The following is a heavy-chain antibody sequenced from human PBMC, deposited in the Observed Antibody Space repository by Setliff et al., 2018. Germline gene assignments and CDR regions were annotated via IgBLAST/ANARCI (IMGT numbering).Heavy chain of an antibody. CDR2: INPKSGVT. CDR1: GYSFTKYY. D-gene: IGHD2-2*01. Sequence: GASVKVSCKASGYSFTKYYMHWVRQVPGRGLEWMGSINPKSGVTKYAQKFQDRVTMTRDTSINAAYLELSSLTYDDTAVYYCARDGASWLNWFDPWGQGTLVTVSS. CDR3: ARDGASWLNWFDP. J-gene: IGHJ5*02. V-gene: IGHV1-2*02.